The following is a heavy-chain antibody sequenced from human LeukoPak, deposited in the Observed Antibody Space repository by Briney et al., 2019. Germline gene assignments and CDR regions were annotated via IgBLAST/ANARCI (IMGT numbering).Heavy chain of an antibody. V-gene: IGHV1-69*05. J-gene: IGHJ5*02. CDR3: ARSGYCSSTSCYSARFDP. CDR2: IIPIFGTA. Sequence: SVKVSCKASGYTFTSYDINWVRQATGQGLEWMGGIIPIFGTANYAQKFQGRVTITTDESTSTAYMELSSLRSEDTAVYYCARSGYCSSTSCYSARFDPWGQGTLVTVYS. D-gene: IGHD2-2*03. CDR1: GYTFTSYD.